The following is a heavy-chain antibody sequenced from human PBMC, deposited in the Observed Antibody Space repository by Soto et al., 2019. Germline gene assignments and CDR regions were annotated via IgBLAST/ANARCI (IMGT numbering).Heavy chain of an antibody. CDR1: GFTFSSYG. D-gene: IGHD6-13*01. CDR2: ISNSRSNI. CDR3: ASDSAAGETPPNH. Sequence: GGSLRLSCAASGFTFSSYGMHWVRQAPGKGLEWVSAISNSRSNIYYADSVKGRFTISRDNAKNSLYLQMNSLRAEDTAVYYCASDSAAGETPPNHWGQGTLVTVSS. J-gene: IGHJ4*02. V-gene: IGHV3-21*01.